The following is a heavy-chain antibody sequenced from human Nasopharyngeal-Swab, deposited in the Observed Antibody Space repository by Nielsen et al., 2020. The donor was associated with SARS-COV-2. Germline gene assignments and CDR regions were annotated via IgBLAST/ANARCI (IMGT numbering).Heavy chain of an antibody. CDR3: ARDIPQPGYYYDSSGWV. D-gene: IGHD3-22*01. Sequence: SETLSLTCTVSGGSISSSSYYWGWIRQPPGKGLEWIGSIYHSGSTYYNPSLKSRVTISVDTSKNQFSLKLSSVTAADTAVYYCARDIPQPGYYYDSSGWVWGQGTLVTVSS. CDR2: IYHSGST. V-gene: IGHV4-39*07. CDR1: GGSISSSSYY. J-gene: IGHJ4*02.